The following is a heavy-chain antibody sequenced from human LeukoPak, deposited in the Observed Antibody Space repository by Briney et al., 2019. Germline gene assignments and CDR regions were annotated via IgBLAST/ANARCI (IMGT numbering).Heavy chain of an antibody. J-gene: IGHJ3*02. V-gene: IGHV4-38-2*02. Sequence: SETLSLTWTVSGYSISRGYYWGWIRQPPGKGLEWIGSIYHSGRTFYNPSLKSRVTISVHTSKKQFSLKLTSVTAADTAVYYCARAGRWEGRPHAFDIWGQGTMVTVS. D-gene: IGHD1-26*01. CDR3: ARAGRWEGRPHAFDI. CDR1: GYSISRGYY. CDR2: IYHSGRT.